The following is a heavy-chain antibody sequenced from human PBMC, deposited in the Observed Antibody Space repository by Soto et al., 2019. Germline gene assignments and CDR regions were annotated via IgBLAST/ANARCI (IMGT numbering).Heavy chain of an antibody. Sequence: ASVKLSCKASGYTFTGYAISWVRQAPGQGLEWMGLINPCDGSTTYAQKFQGRVTMTRDTSTSTVYMDLSSLRSEDSAVYYCARSPYSSGYYYAIDYWGQGTLVTVSS. D-gene: IGHD3-22*01. CDR1: GYTFTGYA. V-gene: IGHV1-46*01. CDR2: INPCDGST. CDR3: ARSPYSSGYYYAIDY. J-gene: IGHJ4*02.